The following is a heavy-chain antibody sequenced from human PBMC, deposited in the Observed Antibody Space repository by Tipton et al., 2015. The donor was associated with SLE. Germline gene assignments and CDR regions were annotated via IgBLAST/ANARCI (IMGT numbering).Heavy chain of an antibody. CDR2: IYYSGST. CDR3: ARGSKGIAARGPWYFDL. J-gene: IGHJ2*01. Sequence: TLSLTCTVSGGSISSNSYYWGWIRQPPGKGLEWIGSIYYSGSTYYNQSLKSRVTISVDTSKNQFSLKLSSVTAADTAVYYCARGSKGIAARGPWYFDLWGRGTLVTVSS. D-gene: IGHD6-13*01. V-gene: IGHV4-39*07. CDR1: GGSISSNSYY.